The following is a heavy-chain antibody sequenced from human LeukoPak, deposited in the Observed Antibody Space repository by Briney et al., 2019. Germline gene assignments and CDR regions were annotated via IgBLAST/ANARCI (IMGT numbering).Heavy chain of an antibody. J-gene: IGHJ5*02. D-gene: IGHD2-21*02. V-gene: IGHV4-34*01. CDR1: GGSFSGYC. CDR2: INHSGST. CDR3: ARQDENDYWFDP. Sequence: SETLSLTCAVYGGSFSGYCWSRIRQPPGKGLEWIGEINHSGSTNYNPSLKSRVTISVDTSKNQFSLNLSSVTAADTAPYYCARQDENDYWFDPWGQGTLLTVSS.